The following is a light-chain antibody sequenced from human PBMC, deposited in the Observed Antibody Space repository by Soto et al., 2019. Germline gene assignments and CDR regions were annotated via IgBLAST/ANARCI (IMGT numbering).Light chain of an antibody. CDR1: QDISNY. J-gene: IGKJ3*01. V-gene: IGKV1-27*01. CDR2: AAS. CDR3: QNLDSAAFT. Sequence: DIQMTQSPPSLSASVGDRVTITCRASQDISNYLAWYQQRPGKVPRLLIYAASTLQSGVPSRFSGSGSETDFTLTISSLLPEYAATYYCQNLDSAAFTFGAGTKVDIK.